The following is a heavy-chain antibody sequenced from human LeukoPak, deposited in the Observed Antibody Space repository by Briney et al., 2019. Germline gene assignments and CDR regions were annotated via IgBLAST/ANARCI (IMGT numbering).Heavy chain of an antibody. CDR2: IYYNGDT. CDR1: GDSLSSHY. Sequence: SETLSLTCGVSGDSLSSHYWSWIRQPPGKELEWIGYIYYNGDTNYNPSLKSRVTMSLDTSKNQFSLNLTSVTAADTAFYYCARGVRGAYYFDCWGQGALVTVSS. D-gene: IGHD3-10*02. CDR3: ARGVRGAYYFDC. J-gene: IGHJ4*02. V-gene: IGHV4-59*11.